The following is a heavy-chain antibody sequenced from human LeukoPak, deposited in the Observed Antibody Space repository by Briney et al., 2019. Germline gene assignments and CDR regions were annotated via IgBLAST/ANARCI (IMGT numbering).Heavy chain of an antibody. CDR3: AKEGFDY. V-gene: IGHV3-23*01. CDR1: GFTFRNSA. CDR2: FTGGDGSA. Sequence: GGSLRLSCAASGFTFRNSAMSWVRRAPGKGLEWVSTFTGGDGSAYYAGSVKGRFTISRDNSKNTLYLQMNSLRAEDTALYYCAKEGFDYWGQGTLVTVSS. J-gene: IGHJ4*02.